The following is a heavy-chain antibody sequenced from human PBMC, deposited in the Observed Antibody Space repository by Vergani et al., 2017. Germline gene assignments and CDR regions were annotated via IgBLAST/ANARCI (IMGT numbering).Heavy chain of an antibody. Sequence: QLQLQESGSGLVKPSQTLSLTCAVSGGSISGYYWSWIRQPPGKGLEWIGEINHSGSTNYNPSLKSRVPISVDTSKNQFSLKLSSVTAADTAVYYCAGHDYWNYAAWFDPWGQGTLVTVPS. V-gene: IGHV4-34*09. D-gene: IGHD1-7*01. CDR3: AGHDYWNYAAWFDP. J-gene: IGHJ5*02. CDR1: GGSISGYY. CDR2: INHSGST.